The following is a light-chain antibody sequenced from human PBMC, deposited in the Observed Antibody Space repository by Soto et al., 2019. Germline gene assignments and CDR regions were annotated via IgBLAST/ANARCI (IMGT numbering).Light chain of an antibody. CDR2: EIN. Sequence: QSALTQPPSASGSPGQSVTISCTGTSSDVGAYDYVSWYQQHPGKAPKLMIYEINKRPSGVPDRFSGSKSGNTASLTVSGLQAEDEADYYCSSFAGSNNVPYVFGTGTQLTVL. CDR1: SSDVGAYDY. J-gene: IGLJ1*01. CDR3: SSFAGSNNVPYV. V-gene: IGLV2-8*01.